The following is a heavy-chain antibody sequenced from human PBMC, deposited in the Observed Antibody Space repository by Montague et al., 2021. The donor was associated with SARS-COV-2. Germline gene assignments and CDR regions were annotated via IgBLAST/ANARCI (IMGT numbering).Heavy chain of an antibody. J-gene: IGHJ4*02. Sequence: SETLSLTCAVYGGSFSAYYWSWICQPPGRGQERIGEINHSGTTNYKSSLSSRLSMSVDISKNQFPLNLSSVTAADTAVYFYSRTYRGTFDFWGQGILVTVSS. CDR2: INHSGTT. CDR3: SRTYRGTFDF. V-gene: IGHV4-34*01. D-gene: IGHD1-7*01. CDR1: GGSFSAYY.